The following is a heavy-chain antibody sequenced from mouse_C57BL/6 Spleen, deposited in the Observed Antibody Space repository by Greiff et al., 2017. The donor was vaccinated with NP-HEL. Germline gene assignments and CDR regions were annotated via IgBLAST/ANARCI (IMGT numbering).Heavy chain of an antibody. CDR2: INPSNGGT. Sequence: QVQLQQPGTELVKPGASVKLSCKASGYTFTSYWMHWVKQRPGQGLEWIGNINPSNGGTNYNEKFKSKATLTVDKSSSTAYMQLSSRTSEDAAVYYCASPLDDTGYAMDYWGQGTSVTVSS. CDR1: GYTFTSYW. V-gene: IGHV1-53*01. D-gene: IGHD2-12*01. CDR3: ASPLDDTGYAMDY. J-gene: IGHJ4*01.